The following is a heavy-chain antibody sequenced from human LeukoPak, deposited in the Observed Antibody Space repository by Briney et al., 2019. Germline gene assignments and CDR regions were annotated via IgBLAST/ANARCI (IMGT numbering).Heavy chain of an antibody. D-gene: IGHD6-13*01. CDR2: IYYSGST. J-gene: IGHJ5*02. Sequence: SETLSLTCTVSGGSISSSSYYWGWIRQPPGKGLEWIGSIYYSGSTYFNPSLKSRVTISVDTSKNQFSLKLNSVTAADTAVYYCARHVRKRGIAAAGSPGWFDPWGQGTLVTVSS. CDR3: ARHVRKRGIAAAGSPGWFDP. V-gene: IGHV4-39*01. CDR1: GGSISSSSYY.